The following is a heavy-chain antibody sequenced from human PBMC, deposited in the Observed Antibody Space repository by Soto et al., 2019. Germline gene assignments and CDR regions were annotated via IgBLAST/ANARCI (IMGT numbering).Heavy chain of an antibody. D-gene: IGHD6-6*01. CDR1: GFTFSSYG. V-gene: IGHV3-33*01. CDR2: IWYDGSNK. Sequence: QVQLVESGGGVVQPGRSLRLSCAASGFTFSSYGMHWVRQAPGKGLEWVAVIWYDGSNKYYADSVKGRFTISRDNSKNPLYLQMNSLRAEDTAVYYCARDKCGISARPYAFDIWGQGKMVTVSS. CDR3: ARDKCGISARPYAFDI. J-gene: IGHJ3*02.